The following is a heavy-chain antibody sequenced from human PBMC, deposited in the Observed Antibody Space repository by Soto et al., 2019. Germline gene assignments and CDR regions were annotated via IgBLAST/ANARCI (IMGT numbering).Heavy chain of an antibody. D-gene: IGHD2-2*01. CDR3: TTLSYLYYDGMDV. Sequence: EVQLVESGGGLVKPGGSLRLSCEASGFTFSNAWMNWVRQGPGKGLEWLGRIKSKVDGGTADYVAATKGRFSISRDDLKNMLYLQTNSLEPDDTAVYYCTTLSYLYYDGMDVWGQGTTVTVS. V-gene: IGHV3-15*01. J-gene: IGHJ6*02. CDR1: GFTFSNAW. CDR2: IKSKVDGGTA.